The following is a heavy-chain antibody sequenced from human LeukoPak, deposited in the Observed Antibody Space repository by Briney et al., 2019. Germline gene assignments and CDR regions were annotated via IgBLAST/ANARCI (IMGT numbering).Heavy chain of an antibody. D-gene: IGHD2-21*02. CDR1: GFVVGGNY. J-gene: IGHJ6*02. V-gene: IGHV3-53*01. CDR2: IYSGGST. CDR3: ARPTDGDSTRYGMDV. Sequence: GGSLRLSCAASGFVVGGNYMSWVRQAPGKGLEWVSVIYSGGSTYYADSVKGRFSTSRDSSTSTLFLQMDSLRVEDTAMYYCARPTDGDSTRYGMDVWGQGTTVTVPS.